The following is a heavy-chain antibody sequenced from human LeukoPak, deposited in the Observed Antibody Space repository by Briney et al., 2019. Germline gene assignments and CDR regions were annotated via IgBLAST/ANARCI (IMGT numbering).Heavy chain of an antibody. Sequence: PGGSLRLSCTASGFTFNRDWTAWVRQAPGKGLEWVANIKEDGSEKNCVDSVKGRFTMSRDNAENSVYLQMNDLRAEDTGVYYCATKEPSTSGWSYRGQGTLVTVSS. D-gene: IGHD6-19*01. CDR3: ATKEPSTSGWSY. V-gene: IGHV3-7*01. J-gene: IGHJ4*02. CDR1: GFTFNRDW. CDR2: IKEDGSEK.